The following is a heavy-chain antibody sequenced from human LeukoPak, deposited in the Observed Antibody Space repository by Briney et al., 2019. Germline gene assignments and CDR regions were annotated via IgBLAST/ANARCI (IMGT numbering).Heavy chain of an antibody. J-gene: IGHJ4*02. Sequence: PSETLSLTCTVSGGSVSGSYWSWIRLPPGKGLEWIGYVYHTGNTNYNPPLRSRATISLDTSKNDVTLNLRSVTAADTAIYYCARHPFATPFDFWGRGTLVTVSS. CDR2: VYHTGNT. CDR1: GGSVSGSY. CDR3: ARHPFATPFDF. V-gene: IGHV4-59*08.